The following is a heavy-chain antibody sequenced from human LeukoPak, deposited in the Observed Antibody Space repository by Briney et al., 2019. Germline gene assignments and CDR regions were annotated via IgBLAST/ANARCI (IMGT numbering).Heavy chain of an antibody. CDR3: ARHPDLHF. V-gene: IGHV4-39*07. CDR2: MSHTGST. CDR1: GNSISSGTYF. J-gene: IGHJ4*02. Sequence: SETLSLTCTVSGNSISSGTYFWGWIRQPPGKGLEWIASMSHTGSTYYNPSLKSRVTISIDTSNNQFSLRLSSVTAADTAVYYCARHPDLHFWGQGTLVTVSS.